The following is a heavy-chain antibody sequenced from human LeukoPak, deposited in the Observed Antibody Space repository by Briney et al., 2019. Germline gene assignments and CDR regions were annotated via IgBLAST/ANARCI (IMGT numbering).Heavy chain of an antibody. CDR2: ISAYNGNT. CDR1: GYTFSSYG. CDR3: ARGRGYSGYDFGY. Sequence: GASVKVSCKASGYTFSSYGISWVRQAPGQGLEWMGCISAYNGNTNYAQTYQGRVTMTRNTSISTAYMELSSLRSEDTAVYYCARGRGYSGYDFGYWGQGTLVTVSS. D-gene: IGHD5-12*01. V-gene: IGHV1-18*01. J-gene: IGHJ4*02.